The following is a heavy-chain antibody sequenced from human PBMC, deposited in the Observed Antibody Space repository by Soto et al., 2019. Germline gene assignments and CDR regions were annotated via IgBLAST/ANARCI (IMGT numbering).Heavy chain of an antibody. J-gene: IGHJ5*02. CDR3: ARAMDTAMASKDNWFDP. V-gene: IGHV3-30*03. CDR2: ISNDEKKR. D-gene: IGHD5-18*01. Sequence: QVQLVESGGGVVQPGRSLRLSCAASGFTFRSYDMHWVRQAPGKGLEWVAVISNDEKKRYYTDSVKGRLTISRDNSKNTLYLKVNSLRAEDTAVYYCARAMDTAMASKDNWFDPWGQGTLVTVSS. CDR1: GFTFRSYD.